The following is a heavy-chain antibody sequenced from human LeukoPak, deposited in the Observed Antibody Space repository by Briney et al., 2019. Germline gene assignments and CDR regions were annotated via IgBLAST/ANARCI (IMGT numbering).Heavy chain of an antibody. J-gene: IGHJ2*01. V-gene: IGHV4-30-2*01. CDR3: ARVLEGSSGQRWYFDL. Sequence: SQTLSLTCTVSGGSISNGAYYWSWIRQPPGKGLEWIGEINHSGSTNYNPSLKSRVTISVDTSKNQFSLKLSSVTAADTAVYYCARVLEGSSGQRWYFDLWGRGTLVTVSS. D-gene: IGHD6-19*01. CDR1: GGSISNGAYY. CDR2: INHSGST.